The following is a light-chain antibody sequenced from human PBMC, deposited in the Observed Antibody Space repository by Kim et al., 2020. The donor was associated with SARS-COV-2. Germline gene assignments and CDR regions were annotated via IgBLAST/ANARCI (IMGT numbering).Light chain of an antibody. CDR2: LETSGSY. CDR1: SGHSTYI. Sequence: SSVKLTCTRISGHSTYIIAWHQQQPGKAPRYLMKLETSGSYNKGSGVPDRFSGSSSGADRYLTISNLQSEDEADYYCETWDSNTRVFGGGTQLTVL. J-gene: IGLJ3*02. V-gene: IGLV4-60*03. CDR3: ETWDSNTRV.